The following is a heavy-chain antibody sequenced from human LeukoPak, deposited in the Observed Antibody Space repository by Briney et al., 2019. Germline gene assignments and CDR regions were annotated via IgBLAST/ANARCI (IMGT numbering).Heavy chain of an antibody. CDR1: GFTFSSYE. Sequence: GGSLRLSCAASGFTFSSYEMNWVRQAPGKGLEWVGFIRSKAYGGTTEYAASVKGRFTISRDDSKSIAYLQMNSLKTEDTAVYYCTRVPQLWFPNYFDYWGQGTLVTVSS. CDR3: TRVPQLWFPNYFDY. V-gene: IGHV3-49*04. D-gene: IGHD5-18*01. J-gene: IGHJ4*02. CDR2: IRSKAYGGTT.